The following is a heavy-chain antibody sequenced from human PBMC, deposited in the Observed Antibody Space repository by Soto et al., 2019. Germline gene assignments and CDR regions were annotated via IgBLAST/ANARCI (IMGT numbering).Heavy chain of an antibody. Sequence: PSETLSLTCAVYGGSFSGYYWSWIRQPPGKGLEWIGEVNHSGSTNYNPSLKSRVTISVDTSKNQFSLKLSSVTAADTAVYYCARGPTVVARSAKSGGFNLFDYWGQGTLVTVSS. V-gene: IGHV4-34*01. CDR3: ARGPTVVARSAKSGGFNLFDY. CDR1: GGSFSGYY. CDR2: VNHSGST. D-gene: IGHD2-15*01. J-gene: IGHJ4*02.